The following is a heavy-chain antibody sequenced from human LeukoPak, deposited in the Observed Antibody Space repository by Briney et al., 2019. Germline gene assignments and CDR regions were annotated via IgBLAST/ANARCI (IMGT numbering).Heavy chain of an antibody. CDR1: GFTFSSYE. CDR2: ISSSGSTI. V-gene: IGHV3-48*03. CDR3: ARVGRAAAGGGRFDY. D-gene: IGHD6-13*01. Sequence: GGSLRLSCAASGFTFSSYEMNWVRQAPGKGLEWVSYISSSGSTIYYADSVKGRFTISRDNAKNSLYLQINSLRAEDTAVYYCARVGRAAAGGGRFDYWGQGTLVTVSS. J-gene: IGHJ4*02.